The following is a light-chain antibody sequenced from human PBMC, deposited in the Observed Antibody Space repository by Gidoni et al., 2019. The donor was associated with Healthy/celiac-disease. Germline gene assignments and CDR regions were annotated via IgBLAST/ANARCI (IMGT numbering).Light chain of an antibody. V-gene: IGKV2-28*01. J-gene: IGKJ3*01. Sequence: DIVRTQCPLSLPVPPGEPASIACRSSQSLLHSNGYHYLEWYLQKPGQSPQLLHYLGSNRASGVPDRCSGSGSGTVFPLKISRVDAEDVGVYYCMQALQTPFTFGPGTKVDIK. CDR3: MQALQTPFT. CDR1: QSLLHSNGYHY. CDR2: LGS.